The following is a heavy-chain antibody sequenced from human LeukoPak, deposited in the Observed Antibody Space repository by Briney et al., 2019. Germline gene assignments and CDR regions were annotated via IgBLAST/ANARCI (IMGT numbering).Heavy chain of an antibody. CDR1: GGSISGGTYY. CDR2: IYSSGST. Sequence: RASETLSLTCTVSGGSISGGTYYWSWIRQPAGKGLEWIGRIYSSGSTNYNPSLKSRVTISVDTSKNQFSLKLSSVTAADTAVYYCARAAVVASFPVDYWGQGTLVTVSS. V-gene: IGHV4-61*02. J-gene: IGHJ4*02. D-gene: IGHD2-15*01. CDR3: ARAAVVASFPVDY.